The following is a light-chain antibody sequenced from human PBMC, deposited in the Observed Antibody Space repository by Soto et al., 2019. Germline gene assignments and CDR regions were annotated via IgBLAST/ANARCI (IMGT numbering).Light chain of an antibody. V-gene: IGKV3-20*01. Sequence: EIVLTQSPGTLSLSPGERATLSCRASQSVSTSYLAWYQQKPGQAPRLLIYGASSRATGIPDRFSGSGSGADFTLTISRLEPEDFAVYYCQQYGSVPLTFGGGTKVRSN. CDR2: GAS. CDR1: QSVSTSY. CDR3: QQYGSVPLT. J-gene: IGKJ4*01.